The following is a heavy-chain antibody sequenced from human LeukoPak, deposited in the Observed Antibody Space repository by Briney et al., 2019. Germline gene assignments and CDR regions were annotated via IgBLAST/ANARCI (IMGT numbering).Heavy chain of an antibody. D-gene: IGHD5-12*01. V-gene: IGHV1-69*01. J-gene: IGHJ3*02. Sequence: SVKVSCKASGGTFSSYAISWVRQAPGQGLEWMGGIIPIFGTANYAQKFQGRVTITADESTSTAYMELSSLRSEDTAVYYCAREPVIVATTDAFDIRGQGTMVTVSS. CDR1: GGTFSSYA. CDR3: AREPVIVATTDAFDI. CDR2: IIPIFGTA.